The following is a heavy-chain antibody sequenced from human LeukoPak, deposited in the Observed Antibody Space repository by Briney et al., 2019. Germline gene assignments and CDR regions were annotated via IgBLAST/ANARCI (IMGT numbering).Heavy chain of an antibody. J-gene: IGHJ4*02. CDR1: GFTFSSYA. CDR3: ARRRGGGYSYAYIDY. Sequence: GGSLRPSCAASGFTFSSYAMSWVRQAPGKGLEWVSGINWNGGSTGYADSVKGRFTISRDNAKNSLYLQMNSLRAEDTALYHCARRRGGGYSYAYIDYWGQGTLVTVSS. D-gene: IGHD5-18*01. CDR2: INWNGGST. V-gene: IGHV3-20*01.